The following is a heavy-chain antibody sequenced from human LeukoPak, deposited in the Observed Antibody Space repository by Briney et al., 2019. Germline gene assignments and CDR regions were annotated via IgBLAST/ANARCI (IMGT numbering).Heavy chain of an antibody. V-gene: IGHV4-61*02. D-gene: IGHD3-10*01. CDR3: ARDLSMVRGVIRDRWFDP. CDR1: GGSISSGSYY. CDR2: IYTSGST. J-gene: IGHJ5*02. Sequence: SQTLSLTCTVSGGSISSGSYYWSWIRQPAGKGLEWIGRIYTSGSTNYNPSLKSRVTISVDTSKNQFSLKLSSVTAADTAAYYCARDLSMVRGVIRDRWFDPWGQGTLVTVSS.